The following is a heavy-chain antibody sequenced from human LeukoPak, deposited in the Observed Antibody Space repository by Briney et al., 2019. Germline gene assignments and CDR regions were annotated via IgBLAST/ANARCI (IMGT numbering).Heavy chain of an antibody. Sequence: GGSLRLSCAASGFTFSSYSMNWVRQAPGKGLEWVSVIYSGGGTNYADSVKGRFTISRDDSKNTLYLQMNSLRAEDTAVYYCARGITGTRTYDYWGQGTLVTVSS. CDR2: IYSGGGT. V-gene: IGHV3-53*01. CDR3: ARGITGTRTYDY. D-gene: IGHD1-7*01. J-gene: IGHJ4*02. CDR1: GFTFSSYS.